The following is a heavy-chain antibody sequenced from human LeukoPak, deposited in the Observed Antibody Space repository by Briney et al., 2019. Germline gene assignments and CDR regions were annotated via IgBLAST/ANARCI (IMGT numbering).Heavy chain of an antibody. CDR2: IIPIFGTA. J-gene: IGHJ6*03. D-gene: IGHD3-3*01. V-gene: IGHV1-69*06. Sequence: SVKVSCKASGYTFTSYGISWVRQAPGQGLEWMGGIIPIFGTANYAQKFQGRVTITADKSTSTAYMELSSLRSEDTAVYYCARDLSRYDFWSGQSPGYYYYYYMDVWGKGTTVTVSS. CDR1: GYTFTSYG. CDR3: ARDLSRYDFWSGQSPGYYYYYYMDV.